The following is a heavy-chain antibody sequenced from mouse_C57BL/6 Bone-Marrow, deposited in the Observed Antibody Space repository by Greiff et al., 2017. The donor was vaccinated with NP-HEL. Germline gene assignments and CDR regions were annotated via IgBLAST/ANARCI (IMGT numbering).Heavy chain of an antibody. J-gene: IGHJ2*01. D-gene: IGHD1-1*01. V-gene: IGHV1-50*01. CDR3: ARYYYGSSYDFDY. CDR1: GYTFTSYW. CDR2: IDPSDSYT. Sequence: VKLKQPGAELVKPGASVKLSCKASGYTFTSYWMQWVKQRPGQGLEWIGEIDPSDSYTNYNQKFKGKATLTVDTSSSTAYMQLSSLTSEDSAVYYCARYYYGSSYDFDYWGQGTTLTVSS.